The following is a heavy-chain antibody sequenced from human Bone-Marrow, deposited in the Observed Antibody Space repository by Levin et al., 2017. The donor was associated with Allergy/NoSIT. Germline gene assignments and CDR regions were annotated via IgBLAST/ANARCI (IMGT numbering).Heavy chain of an antibody. Sequence: SCTVSGGSVSNGDFYWSWIRQPPGKALEWIGYIHYSGSTFYNPSLKSRLTISEDTSDNHFSLNLRSVTAADTAVYFCARMAPGGEYDYWGRGTLVTVSS. J-gene: IGHJ4*02. CDR1: GGSVSNGDFY. CDR2: IHYSGST. D-gene: IGHD3-10*01. CDR3: ARMAPGGEYDY. V-gene: IGHV4-30-4*01.